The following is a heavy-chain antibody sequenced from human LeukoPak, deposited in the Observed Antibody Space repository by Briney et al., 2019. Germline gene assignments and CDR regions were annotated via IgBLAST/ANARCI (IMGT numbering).Heavy chain of an antibody. CDR1: GFTFSTYA. CDR2: IPYDGSNK. CDR3: AKDRAEYYYDSSGYYSN. Sequence: GGSLRLSCAASGFTFSTYAMHWVRQAPGKGLEWVAFIPYDGSNKYYADSVKGRFTISRDNSKNTLYLQMNSLRAEDTAVYYCAKDRAEYYYDSSGYYSNWGQGTLVTVSS. J-gene: IGHJ4*02. D-gene: IGHD3-22*01. V-gene: IGHV3-30*02.